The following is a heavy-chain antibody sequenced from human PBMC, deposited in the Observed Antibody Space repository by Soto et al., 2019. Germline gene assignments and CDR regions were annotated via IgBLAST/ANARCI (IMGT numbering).Heavy chain of an antibody. J-gene: IGHJ4*02. CDR3: ARGHRIVVVTAIKYYFDY. D-gene: IGHD2-21*02. CDR1: GYTFTSYD. CDR2: MNPNSGNT. Sequence: ASVKVSCKASGYTFTSYDINWVRQATGQGLEWMGWMNPNSGNTGYAQKFQGRVTMTRNTSISTAYMELGSLRSEDTAVYYCARGHRIVVVTAIKYYFDYWGQGTLVTVSS. V-gene: IGHV1-8*01.